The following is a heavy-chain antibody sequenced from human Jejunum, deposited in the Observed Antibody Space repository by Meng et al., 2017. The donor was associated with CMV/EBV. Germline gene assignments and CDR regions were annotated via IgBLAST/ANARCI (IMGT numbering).Heavy chain of an antibody. CDR3: ARGPGASTREGFDY. D-gene: IGHD1-26*01. CDR2: FYSSDTY. Sequence: QVALQEPGPGLVKSSETLSLTCTVSGDSVNNYYWSWIRQSAGKGREWIGRFYSSDTYNYHPSLDSRVTMSLDTSKNQFSLNLRSVTAADTATYYCARGPGASTREGFDYWGLGTLVTVSS. V-gene: IGHV4-4*07. J-gene: IGHJ4*02. CDR1: GDSVNNYY.